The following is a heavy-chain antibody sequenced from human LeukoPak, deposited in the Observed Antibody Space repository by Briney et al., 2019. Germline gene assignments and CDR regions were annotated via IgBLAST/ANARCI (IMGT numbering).Heavy chain of an antibody. J-gene: IGHJ5*02. Sequence: ASVKVSCKASGYTFSNYGISWVRQAPGQGLEWMGWISSYNDNTNYPQKLQGRVTMTRDTSISTAYMELSRLRSDDTAVYYCARPLRVTMIRGAAFRASSDFDPWGQGTLVTVSS. D-gene: IGHD3-10*01. V-gene: IGHV1-18*01. CDR3: ARPLRVTMIRGAAFRASSDFDP. CDR1: GYTFSNYG. CDR2: ISSYNDNT.